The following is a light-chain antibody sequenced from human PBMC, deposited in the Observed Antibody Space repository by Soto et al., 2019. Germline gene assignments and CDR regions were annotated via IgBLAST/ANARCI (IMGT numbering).Light chain of an antibody. Sequence: EVVLTQSPATMSLYPGEGATLSCRASQSVSTYLAWYQQKPGQAPRLLIFEASKRATGIPDRISGSGSGTDFTLTISSLEPDDFAVYYCQQRGHWPRTFGQGTKVEMK. V-gene: IGKV3-11*01. J-gene: IGKJ1*01. CDR2: EAS. CDR1: QSVSTY. CDR3: QQRGHWPRT.